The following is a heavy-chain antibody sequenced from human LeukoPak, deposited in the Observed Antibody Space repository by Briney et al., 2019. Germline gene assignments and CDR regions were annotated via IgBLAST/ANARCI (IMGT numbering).Heavy chain of an antibody. CDR2: VYHSGET. CDR3: ASTYRLSRSVAGTDGGWAFDI. V-gene: IGHV4-38-2*02. Sequence: SETLSLTCTVSGYSISTNYYWAWIRQSPGTGLEWIGSVYHSGETYYNPSLKSRVIISVDTSKDEFSLRLTSVTAADTAVFYCASTYRLSRSVAGTDGGWAFDIWGQGTMVTVSS. D-gene: IGHD6-19*01. CDR1: GYSISTNYY. J-gene: IGHJ3*02.